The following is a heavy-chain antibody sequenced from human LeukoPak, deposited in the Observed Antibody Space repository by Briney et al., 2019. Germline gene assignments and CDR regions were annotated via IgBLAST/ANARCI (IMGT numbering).Heavy chain of an antibody. CDR3: AKDGSLGYCSGGSCYFPNYYYYYMDV. V-gene: IGHV3-23*01. CDR2: ISGSGGST. J-gene: IGHJ6*03. D-gene: IGHD2-15*01. Sequence: PGGSLRLSCAASGFTFSSYWMSWVRQAPGKGLEWVSAISGSGGSTYYADSVKGRFTISRDNSKNTLYLQMNSLRAEDTAVYYCAKDGSLGYCSGGSCYFPNYYYYYMDVWGKGTTVTVSS. CDR1: GFTFSSYW.